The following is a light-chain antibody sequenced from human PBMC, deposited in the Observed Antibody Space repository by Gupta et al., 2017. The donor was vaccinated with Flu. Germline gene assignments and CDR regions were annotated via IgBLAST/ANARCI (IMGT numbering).Light chain of an antibody. V-gene: IGKV3D-11*02. Sequence: EIVLTQSPATLSLSPGERATLSCRASQSVSSYLAWYQQKPGQAPRLLIYDASNRATGIKARFSGSGDGTDFTLTISSREPEDFAVYYCQQRSNGHSGFTFGHGTKVDIK. CDR1: QSVSSY. CDR2: DAS. CDR3: QQRSNGHSGFT. J-gene: IGKJ3*01.